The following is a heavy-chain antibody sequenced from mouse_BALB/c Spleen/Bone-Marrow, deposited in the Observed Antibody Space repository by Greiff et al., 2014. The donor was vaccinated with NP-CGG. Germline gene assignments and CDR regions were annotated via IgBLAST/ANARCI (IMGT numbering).Heavy chain of an antibody. J-gene: IGHJ4*01. V-gene: IGHV1-14*01. CDR3: ARGGVRWNYYAMDY. D-gene: IGHD2-14*01. CDR1: GYTFPSYV. Sequence: VQLKESGPELVKPGASVRMSCKASGYTFPSYVMHWVNQKPGQGLEWIGYINPYNDGTKYNEKFKGKATLTSDKSSSTAYMELSSLTSEDSAVYYCARGGVRWNYYAMDYWGQGTSVTVSS. CDR2: INPYNDGT.